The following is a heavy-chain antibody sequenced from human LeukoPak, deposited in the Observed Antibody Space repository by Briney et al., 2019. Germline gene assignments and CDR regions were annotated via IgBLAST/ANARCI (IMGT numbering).Heavy chain of an antibody. V-gene: IGHV3-7*02. Sequence: PGGSLRLSCAASGFTVSTNYMSWVRQAPGKGLEWVANIKQDGSEIYYVDSVKGRFTISRDNAKNSLYLQMNSLRAEDTAVYYCANGNSFDSWGQGTLVTVSS. J-gene: IGHJ4*02. CDR2: IKQDGSEI. D-gene: IGHD4-17*01. CDR1: GFTVSTNY. CDR3: ANGNSFDS.